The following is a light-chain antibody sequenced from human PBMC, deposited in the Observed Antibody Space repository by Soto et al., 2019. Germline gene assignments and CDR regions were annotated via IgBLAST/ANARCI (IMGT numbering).Light chain of an antibody. V-gene: IGKV3-11*01. CDR3: QHRYNWPLT. Sequence: EVVLTQSPATLSLSPGEKAILSCRASQDINTYLGWYQQKPGQPPRLLIYDASNRSSGIPARFSGSGSGTDFNITIATLESEEFAIYYCQHRYNWPLTFGAGTKVEIK. CDR2: DAS. CDR1: QDINTY. J-gene: IGKJ4*01.